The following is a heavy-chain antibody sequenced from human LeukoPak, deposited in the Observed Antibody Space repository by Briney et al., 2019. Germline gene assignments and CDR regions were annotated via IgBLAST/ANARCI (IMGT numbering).Heavy chain of an antibody. CDR3: ASQMGLEY. Sequence: GGSLRLSCAASGYTFSSCSMNWVRQAPGKGLEWVSSIVGSGISIYYADSVKGRFTISRDNAKNSLSLQMSSLRAEDTAVYYCASQMGLEYWGQGALVTVSS. J-gene: IGHJ4*02. V-gene: IGHV3-21*01. CDR1: GYTFSSCS. D-gene: IGHD2-8*01. CDR2: IVGSGISI.